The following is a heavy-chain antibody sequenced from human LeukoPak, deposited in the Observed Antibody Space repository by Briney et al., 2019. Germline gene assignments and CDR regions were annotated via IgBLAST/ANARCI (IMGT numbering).Heavy chain of an antibody. D-gene: IGHD6-13*01. Sequence: PGRSLRLSSAAYGFPFSIDGMHWVRQAPGKALEWVALIWYDGSHKYYADSVKGRFTISRENSKNRLYLQMNSLRAEDTAVYYCGRDQAGTGHIGFFDYWGQGTLVNASS. J-gene: IGHJ4*02. CDR1: GFPFSIDG. V-gene: IGHV3-33*01. CDR2: IWYDGSHK. CDR3: GRDQAGTGHIGFFDY.